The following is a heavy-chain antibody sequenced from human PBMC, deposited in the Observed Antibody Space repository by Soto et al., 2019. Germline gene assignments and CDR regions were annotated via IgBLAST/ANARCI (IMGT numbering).Heavy chain of an antibody. J-gene: IGHJ4*02. CDR3: AHIKHDICQY. CDR1: GFSLSTSAMG. Sequence: QITLKESSPTLVKPTQTLTLTCTFSGFSLSTSAMGVGWIRQPPGKALEWLALIYWDDDKRYRPFLKSRLTITKDTSKSQVVLTMTNMDPVDTATYYCAHIKHDICQYWGQGTLVTVSS. V-gene: IGHV2-5*02. CDR2: IYWDDDK. D-gene: IGHD3-9*01.